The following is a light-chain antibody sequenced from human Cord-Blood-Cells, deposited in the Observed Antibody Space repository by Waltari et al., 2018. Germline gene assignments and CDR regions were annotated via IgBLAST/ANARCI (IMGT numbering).Light chain of an antibody. Sequence: EIVMTQSPATLSVSPGERATLSCRASQSVSSNLAWYQQQPGQAPRLLIYGASTRATGIPARFIGSGSVTEFTLTISSLQSEDFAVYYCQQYNNWPPSYSFGQGTKLEIK. CDR3: QQYNNWPPSYS. CDR2: GAS. CDR1: QSVSSN. V-gene: IGKV3-15*01. J-gene: IGKJ2*03.